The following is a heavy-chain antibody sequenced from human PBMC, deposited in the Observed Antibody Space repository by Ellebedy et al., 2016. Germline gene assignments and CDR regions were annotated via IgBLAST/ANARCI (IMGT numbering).Heavy chain of an antibody. D-gene: IGHD3-10*01. V-gene: IGHV3-30*18. J-gene: IGHJ6*02. CDR3: AKVRSPDLYNNNDGMDV. CDR2: ISDDGSEK. Sequence: GESLKISXAASGFTVNRFGIHWVRQAPGRGLEWVAVISDDGSEKFYRDSVKGRFTISRDISKNRVYLQMNSLRVEDTAVYYCAKVRSPDLYNNNDGMDVWGQGTTVTVSS. CDR1: GFTVNRFG.